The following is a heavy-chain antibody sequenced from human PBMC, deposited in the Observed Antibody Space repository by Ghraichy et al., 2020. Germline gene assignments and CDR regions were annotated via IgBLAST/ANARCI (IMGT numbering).Heavy chain of an antibody. Sequence: GGSLRLSCAASGFNFTSSWMNWVRQAPGKELEWVAGIKPDGSENNHVDSVTGRFTISRDNARNSLYLQMNSLRAEDTAFYYCTRDRAFKCFDYWGQGTLVTVSS. V-gene: IGHV3-7*03. CDR3: TRDRAFKCFDY. CDR2: IKPDGSEN. J-gene: IGHJ4*02. D-gene: IGHD3-10*01. CDR1: GFNFTSSW.